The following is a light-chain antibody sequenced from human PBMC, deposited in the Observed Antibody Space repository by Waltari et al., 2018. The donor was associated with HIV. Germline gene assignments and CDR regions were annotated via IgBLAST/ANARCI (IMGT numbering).Light chain of an antibody. CDR3: AAWDDSLREV. CDR1: SSTLGSNF. Sequence: QSVLTQPPSASGTPGHRVPISCSGSSSTLGSNFVYWYPQLPGAAPKLLIYRNNQRPSGVPDRFSGSKSGTSASLAISGLRSEDEADYYCAAWDDSLREVFGGGTKLTVL. CDR2: RNN. J-gene: IGLJ3*02. V-gene: IGLV1-47*01.